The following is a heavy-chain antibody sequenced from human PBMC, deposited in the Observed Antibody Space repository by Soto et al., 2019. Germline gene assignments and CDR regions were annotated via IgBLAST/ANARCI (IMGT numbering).Heavy chain of an antibody. V-gene: IGHV3-30*18. D-gene: IGHD2-15*01. CDR3: AKGAPLVVVVAATPAGMDV. J-gene: IGHJ6*02. Sequence: PVGSLRLSCAASWFTFSSYGMHWVRQAPGKGLEWVAVISYDGSNKYYADSVKGRFTISRDNSKNTLYLQMNSLRAEDTAVYYCAKGAPLVVVVAATPAGMDVWGQGTTVTVSS. CDR2: ISYDGSNK. CDR1: WFTFSSYG.